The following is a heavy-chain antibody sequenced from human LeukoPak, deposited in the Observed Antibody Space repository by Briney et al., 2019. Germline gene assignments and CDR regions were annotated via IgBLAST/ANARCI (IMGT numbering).Heavy chain of an antibody. Sequence: PGRSLRLSCAASGFIFSSYDMYWVRQAPGKGLELVAVISNDGNNKQYADSVEGRFTISRDNSKNTLYLQMNSLRADDTAVYHCAKDGLMRFFDYWGQGTLVTVSS. CDR3: AKDGLMRFFDY. D-gene: IGHD2-8*01. CDR2: ISNDGNNK. J-gene: IGHJ4*02. V-gene: IGHV3-30*18. CDR1: GFIFSSYD.